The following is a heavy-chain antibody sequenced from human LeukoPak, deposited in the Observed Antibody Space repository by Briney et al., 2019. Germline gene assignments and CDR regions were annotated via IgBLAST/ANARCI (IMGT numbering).Heavy chain of an antibody. J-gene: IGHJ4*02. CDR2: IKEDGSEQ. V-gene: IGHV3-7*03. CDR1: GFTFSSYW. Sequence: GGSLRLSCAASGFTFSSYWMTWVRQAPGKGLDWVASIKEDGSEQYYVDSIKGRFTISRDNAKNSLYLQMNSLRVEDTAVYYCARWGRVTSIGFDYWGQGTLVTVSS. D-gene: IGHD5-12*01. CDR3: ARWGRVTSIGFDY.